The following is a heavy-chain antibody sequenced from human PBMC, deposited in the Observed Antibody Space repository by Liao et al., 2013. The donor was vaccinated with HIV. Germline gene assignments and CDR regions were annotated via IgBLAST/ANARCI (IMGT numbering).Heavy chain of an antibody. CDR1: GASISSGSYY. CDR3: ARNVPQWDLNSRAAFDF. J-gene: IGHJ3*01. V-gene: IGHV4-39*07. D-gene: IGHD1-26*01. CDR2: VYYSGST. Sequence: QLQLQESGPGLVKPSETLSLTCTVSGASISSGSYYWGWIRQPPGKGLEWIGTVYYSGSTYYNPSLKSRVTILVDTSTNRFSLNLSSVTAADTAVYFCARNVPQWDLNSRAAFDFWGQGTMVTVSS.